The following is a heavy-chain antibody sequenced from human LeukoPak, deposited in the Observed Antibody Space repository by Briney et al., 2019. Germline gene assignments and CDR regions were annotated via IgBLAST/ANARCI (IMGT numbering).Heavy chain of an antibody. V-gene: IGHV1-46*01. CDR3: ARDRRLGIAAAGTGY. CDR1: GYIFTSYY. CDR2: INPSGGST. D-gene: IGHD6-13*01. J-gene: IGHJ4*02. Sequence: ASLKVSCRASGYIFTSYYMHWVREAPGQGLEWMGIINPSGGSTSYAQKFQGRVTMTRDTSTSTVYMELSSLRSEDTAVYYCARDRRLGIAAAGTGYWGQGTLVTVSS.